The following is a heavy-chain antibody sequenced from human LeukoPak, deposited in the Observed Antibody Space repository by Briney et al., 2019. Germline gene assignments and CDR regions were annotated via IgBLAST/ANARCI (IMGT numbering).Heavy chain of an antibody. J-gene: IGHJ5*02. CDR3: ARRAGDQLLCDWFDP. V-gene: IGHV4-59*01. CDR1: GGSINSYY. CDR2: IYYSGST. Sequence: SETLSLTCTVSGGSINSYYWSWIRQPPGKGLEWIGYIYYSGSTNYNPSLKSRVTISVDTSKNQFTLKLSSVTAADTAVYYCARRAGDQLLCDWFDPWGQGTLVTVSS. D-gene: IGHD2-2*01.